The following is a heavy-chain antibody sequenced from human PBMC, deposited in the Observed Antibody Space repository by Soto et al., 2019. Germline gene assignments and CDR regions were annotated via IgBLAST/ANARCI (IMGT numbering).Heavy chain of an antibody. V-gene: IGHV1-69*02. Sequence: QVQLVQSGAEVKKPGSSVKVSCKASGGTFRSYTISWVRQAPGQGLEWIGKIIPIIGIANYAQKFQGRMTITADKPTRTAYMEMSSLRSEDTAVYYCARTGGGSGWPTFDYWGQGTLVTVSS. CDR2: IIPIIGIA. D-gene: IGHD6-19*01. J-gene: IGHJ4*02. CDR3: ARTGGGSGWPTFDY. CDR1: GGTFRSYT.